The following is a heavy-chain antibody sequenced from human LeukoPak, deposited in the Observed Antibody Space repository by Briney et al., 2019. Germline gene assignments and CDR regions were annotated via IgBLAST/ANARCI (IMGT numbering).Heavy chain of an antibody. D-gene: IGHD1-26*01. J-gene: IGHJ5*02. CDR1: GFTFSDYY. CDR3: ARGGGSYYASSGERPKSGWFDP. Sequence: PGGSLRLSCAASGFTFSDYYMSWIRQAPGKGLEWVSYISSSGSTIYYADSVKGRFTISRDNAKNSLYLQMNSLRAEDTAVYYCARGGGSYYASSGERPKSGWFDPWGQGTLVTVSS. CDR2: ISSSGSTI. V-gene: IGHV3-11*01.